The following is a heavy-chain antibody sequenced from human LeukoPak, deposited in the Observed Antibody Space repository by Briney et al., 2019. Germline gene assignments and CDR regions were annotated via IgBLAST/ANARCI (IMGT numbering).Heavy chain of an antibody. CDR1: GYTFTSYG. CDR2: ISAYNGNT. CDR3: ARVHYYYDSSGYYESFGPFDY. Sequence: GASVKVSCKASGYTFTSYGSSWVRQAPGQGLECMGWISAYNGNTNYAQKLQGRVTMTTDTSTSTAYMELRSLRSDDTAVYYCARVHYYYDSSGYYESFGPFDYWGQGTLVTVSS. D-gene: IGHD3-22*01. V-gene: IGHV1-18*01. J-gene: IGHJ4*02.